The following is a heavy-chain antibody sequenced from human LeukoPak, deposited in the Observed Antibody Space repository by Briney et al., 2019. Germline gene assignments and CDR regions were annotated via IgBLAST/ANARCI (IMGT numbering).Heavy chain of an antibody. CDR3: AKDDDSSVYYYPDY. D-gene: IGHD3-22*01. J-gene: IGHJ4*02. CDR2: ISWNSGSI. CDR1: GFTFDDYA. Sequence: GGSLRLSCAASGFTFDDYAMHWVRHAPGKGLEWVSGISWNSGSIGYADSVKGRFTISRDNAKNSLYLQMNSLRAEDTAVYYCAKDDDSSVYYYPDYWGQGSLVTVSS. V-gene: IGHV3-9*01.